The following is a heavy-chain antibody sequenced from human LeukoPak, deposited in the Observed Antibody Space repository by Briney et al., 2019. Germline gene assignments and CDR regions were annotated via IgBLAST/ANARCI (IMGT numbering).Heavy chain of an antibody. J-gene: IGHJ1*01. V-gene: IGHV3-48*04. Sequence: PGRSLRLSCAASGFTFSSYGMHWVRQAPGKGLEWVSYISSSGSTIYYADSVKGRFTISRDNAKNSLYLQMNSLRAEDTAIYYCARSLDSEYFQHWGQGTLVTVSS. CDR3: ARSLDSEYFQH. CDR1: GFTFSSYG. CDR2: ISSSGSTI.